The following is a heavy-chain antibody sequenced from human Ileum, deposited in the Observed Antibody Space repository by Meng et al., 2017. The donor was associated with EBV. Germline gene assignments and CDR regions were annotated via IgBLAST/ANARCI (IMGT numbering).Heavy chain of an antibody. CDR1: CGFISMGGYS. V-gene: IGHV4-30-2*01. Sequence: QLRVSGSVLVTPAETLSLTCAFSCGFISMGGYSWSWIRQPPVKGLELIGYIFHSVNSNYNPSLKSRVTLSVDRSKNQFSLKLSSVTAADTAVYSCGRVAQLSQIDYWGQGTLVTVSS. D-gene: IGHD2-15*01. J-gene: IGHJ4*02. CDR2: IFHSVNS. CDR3: GRVAQLSQIDY.